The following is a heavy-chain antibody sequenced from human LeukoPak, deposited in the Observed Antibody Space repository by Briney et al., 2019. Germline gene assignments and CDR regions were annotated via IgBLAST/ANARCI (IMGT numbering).Heavy chain of an antibody. V-gene: IGHV4-59*01. D-gene: IGHD4-17*01. CDR2: IYYSGST. CDR3: ARVYGDYVVDY. Sequence: SETLSLTCTVSGGSISIYYWSWIRQPPGKGLEWIGYIYYSGSTNYNPSLKSRVTISVDTSKNQFSLKLSSVTAADTAVYYCARVYGDYVVDYWGQGTLVTVSS. J-gene: IGHJ4*02. CDR1: GGSISIYY.